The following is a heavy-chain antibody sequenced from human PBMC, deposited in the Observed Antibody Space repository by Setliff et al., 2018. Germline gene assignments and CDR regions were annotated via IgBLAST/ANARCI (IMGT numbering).Heavy chain of an antibody. CDR1: GASVSGNSYF. CDR3: ARFSGHNYGSFDS. Sequence: SETLSLTCTVSGASVSGNSYFWGWIRQPPGKGLEWIGSMYYGGPTYYNSSLKSRVTMTRDTSISTAYMELSSLRSDDTAVYYCARFSGHNYGSFDSWGQGTLVTVSS. J-gene: IGHJ4*02. D-gene: IGHD5-18*01. V-gene: IGHV4-39*01. CDR2: MYYGGPT.